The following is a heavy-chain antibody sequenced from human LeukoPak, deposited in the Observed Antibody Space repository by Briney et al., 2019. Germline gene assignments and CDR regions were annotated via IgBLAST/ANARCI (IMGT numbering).Heavy chain of an antibody. D-gene: IGHD5-12*01. CDR3: ARVATIGRFDY. V-gene: IGHV3-21*01. CDR1: GFTFNTYT. J-gene: IGHJ4*02. CDR2: ISSSSIYI. Sequence: PGGSLRLSCAASGFTFNTYTINWVRQAPGKGLEWVSSISSSSIYIYYADSLKGRFTISRNNAKNSLYLHIDSLRAEDAAVYYCARVATIGRFDYWGQGTLVTVSS.